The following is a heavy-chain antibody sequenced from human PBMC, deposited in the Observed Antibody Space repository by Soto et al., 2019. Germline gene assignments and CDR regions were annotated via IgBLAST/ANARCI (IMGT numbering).Heavy chain of an antibody. CDR2: IDWRSGRI. D-gene: IGHD1-1*01. J-gene: IGHJ6*02. V-gene: IGHV3-9*01. CDR3: GKDIRPGGMDV. CDR1: GFTFDGYA. Sequence: EVQLAESGGGLVQPGGSLRLSCAAPGFTFDGYAMHWVRQVPGKGLEWVSGIDWRSGRIDYADSVKGRFTISRDNAKNSLYLQMNSLRAEGTALYYCGKDIRPGGMDVWDQGTTVTVS.